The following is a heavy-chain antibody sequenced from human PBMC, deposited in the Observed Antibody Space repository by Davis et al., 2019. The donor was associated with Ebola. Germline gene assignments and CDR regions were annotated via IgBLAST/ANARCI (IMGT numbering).Heavy chain of an antibody. Sequence: MPSETLSLTCAVYGGSFSGYYWSWIRQPPGKGLEWIGYIYYSGSTNYNPSLKSRVTISVDTSKNQFSLKLSSVTAADTAVYYCARSGAPYYDSSGYYYYYAMDVWGQGTTVTVSS. V-gene: IGHV4-59*08. D-gene: IGHD3-22*01. CDR2: IYYSGST. CDR1: GGSFSGYY. J-gene: IGHJ6*02. CDR3: ARSGAPYYDSSGYYYYYAMDV.